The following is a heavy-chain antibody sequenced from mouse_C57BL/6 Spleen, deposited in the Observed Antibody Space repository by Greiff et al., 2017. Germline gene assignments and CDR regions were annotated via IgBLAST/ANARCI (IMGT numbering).Heavy chain of an antibody. CDR1: GYTFTNYW. V-gene: IGHV1-63*01. D-gene: IGHD1-1*01. CDR3: ARLTTVVPYYFDY. CDR2: IYPGGGYT. J-gene: IGHJ2*01. Sequence: VQLMESGAELVRPGTSVKMSCTASGYTFTNYWIGWAKQRPGHGLEWIGDIYPGGGYTYYNEKFKGKATLTADKSSSTAYMQFSSLTSEDSAIYYCARLTTVVPYYFDYWGQGTTLTVSS.